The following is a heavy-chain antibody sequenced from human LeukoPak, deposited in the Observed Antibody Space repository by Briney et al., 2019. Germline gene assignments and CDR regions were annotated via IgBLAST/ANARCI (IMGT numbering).Heavy chain of an antibody. CDR3: AKLYYYDSSGQTSDY. CDR2: ISYDGSNK. Sequence: SCKASGGTFSSYGMHWVRQAPGKGLEWVAVISYDGSNKYYADSVKGRLTISRDNSKNTLYLQMNSLRAEDTAVYYCAKLYYYDSSGQTSDYWGQGTLVTVSS. D-gene: IGHD3-22*01. V-gene: IGHV3-30*18. J-gene: IGHJ4*02. CDR1: GGTFSSYG.